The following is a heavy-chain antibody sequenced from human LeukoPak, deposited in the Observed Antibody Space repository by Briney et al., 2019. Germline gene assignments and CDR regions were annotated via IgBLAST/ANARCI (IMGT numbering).Heavy chain of an antibody. V-gene: IGHV3-53*01. D-gene: IGHD3-10*01. CDR3: ARDLWVGGSSW. J-gene: IGHJ4*02. CDR1: GFTVSSSY. Sequence: GGSLRLSCAASGFTVSSSYMTWVRQAPGKGLEWVSVIHSGGTTYYADSVKGRFTISRDNSKNTLYLQMNSLRAEDTAVYYCARDLWVGGSSWWGQGTLVTVSS. CDR2: IHSGGTT.